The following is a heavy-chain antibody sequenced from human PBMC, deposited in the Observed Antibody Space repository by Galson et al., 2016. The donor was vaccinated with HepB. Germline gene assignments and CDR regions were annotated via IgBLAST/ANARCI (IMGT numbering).Heavy chain of an antibody. D-gene: IGHD3-10*01. CDR1: GGSLSSYY. J-gene: IGHJ4*02. Sequence: SETLSLTCTVSGGSLSSYYWSWIRQPPRKGLEWIGYIYYSGSTNYNPSLKSRVTISIDTSKNQFSLKLSSVTAADTAMYYCARSPSMIRGVILDSWGQGTLVTVSS. CDR3: ARSPSMIRGVILDS. V-gene: IGHV4-59*01. CDR2: IYYSGST.